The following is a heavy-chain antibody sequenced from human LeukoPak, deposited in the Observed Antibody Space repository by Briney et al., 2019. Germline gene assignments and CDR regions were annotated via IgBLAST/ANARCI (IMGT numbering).Heavy chain of an antibody. CDR2: IYSGDADT. D-gene: IGHD3-10*01. Sequence: ESLKISCKASGYSFTGNWIGRGLQMPAESMEWMGIIYSGDADTRHNPSFESHVTITADNPINTTHLQWMSVTGVDTAMYYYARWDQLRWFGDVRRPFYYGMDVWGQGTTVTVFS. J-gene: IGHJ6*02. CDR1: GYSFTGNW. V-gene: IGHV5-51*04. CDR3: ARWDQLRWFGDVRRPFYYGMDV.